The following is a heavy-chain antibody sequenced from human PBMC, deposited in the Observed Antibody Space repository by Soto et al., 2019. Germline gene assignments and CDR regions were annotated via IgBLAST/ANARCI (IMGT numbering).Heavy chain of an antibody. CDR1: GYTFTGYY. CDR2: INPNSGGT. V-gene: IGHV1-2*04. J-gene: IGHJ6*02. Sequence: ASVKVSCKASGYTFTGYYMHWVRQAPGQGLEWMGWINPNSGGTNYAQKFQGWVTMTRDTSISTAYMELSRLRSDDTAVYYCARDLLEWSHDYYYYGMDVWGQGTTVTVSS. CDR3: ARDLLEWSHDYYYYGMDV. D-gene: IGHD2-15*01.